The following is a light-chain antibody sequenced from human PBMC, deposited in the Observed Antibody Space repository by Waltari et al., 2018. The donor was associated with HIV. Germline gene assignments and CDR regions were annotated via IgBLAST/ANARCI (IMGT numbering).Light chain of an antibody. CDR3: QQRGDWPLT. CDR2: ETS. J-gene: IGKJ4*01. CDR1: QSVDYF. V-gene: IGKV3-11*01. Sequence: EIVLTQSPATLSMSPGERATLSCRACQSVDYFLAWYQQRPGQAPRLLIYETSKRASGIPARFSGSGSGTDFTLTISSLEPDDFAIYYCQQRGDWPLTFGGGTKVEI.